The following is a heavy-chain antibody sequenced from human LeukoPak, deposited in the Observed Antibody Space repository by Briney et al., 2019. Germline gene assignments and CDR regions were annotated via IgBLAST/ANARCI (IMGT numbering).Heavy chain of an antibody. Sequence: SETLSLTCTVSGGSISSYYWSWIRQPPGKGLEWIGYIYYSGSTNYNPSLKSRVTISVDTSKNQFSLKLSSVTAADTAVYYCARVIQIAARLDYWGQGTLVTVSS. CDR3: ARVIQIAARLDY. V-gene: IGHV4-59*08. CDR1: GGSISSYY. D-gene: IGHD6-6*01. CDR2: IYYSGST. J-gene: IGHJ4*02.